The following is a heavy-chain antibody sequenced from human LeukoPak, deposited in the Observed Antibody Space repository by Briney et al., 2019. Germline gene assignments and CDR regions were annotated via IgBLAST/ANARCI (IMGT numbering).Heavy chain of an antibody. J-gene: IGHJ5*02. V-gene: IGHV3-23*01. D-gene: IGHD6-13*01. CDR2: ISRSGGST. Sequence: GGSLRLSCAASGFTFSSYAMSWVRQVPGKGLEWVSSISRSGGSTYYADSVKGRFTISRDNSKNTLYLQMNSLRAEDTAVYYCAKARQQLVPGTNWFDPWGQGTLVTVSS. CDR3: AKARQQLVPGTNWFDP. CDR1: GFTFSSYA.